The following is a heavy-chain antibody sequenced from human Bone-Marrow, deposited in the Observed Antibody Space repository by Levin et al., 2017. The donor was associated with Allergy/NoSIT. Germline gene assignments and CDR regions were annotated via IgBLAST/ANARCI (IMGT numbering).Heavy chain of an antibody. J-gene: IGHJ6*03. Sequence: SCTVSGGSISSSSYYWGWIRQPPGKGLEWIGSIYYGGSTYYNPSLKSRVTISVDTSKNHFSLRLSSVTAADTAVYYCARHARDHYYSYHYMDVWGKGTTVTVSS. CDR1: GGSISSSSYY. CDR2: IYYGGST. CDR3: ARHARDHYYSYHYMDV. V-gene: IGHV4-39*01.